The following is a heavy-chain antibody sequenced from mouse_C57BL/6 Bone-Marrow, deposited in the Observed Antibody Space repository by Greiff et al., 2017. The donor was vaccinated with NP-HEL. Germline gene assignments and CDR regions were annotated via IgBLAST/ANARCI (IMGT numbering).Heavy chain of an antibody. CDR2: ISRGGSTI. Sequence: EVKLVESGGGLAKPGGSLTLSCAASGFTFSDYGMPWVRQAPEKGLDWVAYISRGGSTIYYADTVKGRFTISRDNAKNTLFLQMTSLRSEDTAMYYCARDDGYPSWFAYWGQGTLVTVSA. D-gene: IGHD2-3*01. CDR3: ARDDGYPSWFAY. V-gene: IGHV5-17*01. CDR1: GFTFSDYG. J-gene: IGHJ3*01.